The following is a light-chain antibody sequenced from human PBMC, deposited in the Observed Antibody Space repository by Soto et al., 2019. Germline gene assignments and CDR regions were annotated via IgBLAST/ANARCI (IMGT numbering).Light chain of an antibody. Sequence: EILLTQSPGTLSLSPGERATLSCRASQTISSDYLAWYQQKPGQAPRLLIFGAATRAADIPDRFSGSGSGTDFTLTISRLEPEDFAVYYCQRYGSSTTFGQGTKLDIK. CDR1: QTISSDY. CDR3: QRYGSSTT. CDR2: GAA. J-gene: IGKJ1*01. V-gene: IGKV3-20*01.